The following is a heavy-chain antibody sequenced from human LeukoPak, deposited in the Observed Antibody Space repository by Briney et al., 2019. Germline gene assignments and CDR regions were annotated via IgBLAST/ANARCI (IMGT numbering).Heavy chain of an antibody. Sequence: GGSLRLSCAASGFTFSSYWMSWVRQAPGKGLEWVADIKQDGSGKYYVDSVKGRFTISRDNAKNSLYLQMNSLRAEDTAVYYCARWNIVVVPAAGSPLPYNWFDPWGQGTLVTVSS. CDR1: GFTFSSYW. J-gene: IGHJ5*02. CDR2: IKQDGSGK. CDR3: ARWNIVVVPAAGSPLPYNWFDP. V-gene: IGHV3-7*01. D-gene: IGHD2-2*01.